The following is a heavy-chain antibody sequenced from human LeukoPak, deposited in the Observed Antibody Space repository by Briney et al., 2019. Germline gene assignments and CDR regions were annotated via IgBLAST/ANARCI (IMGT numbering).Heavy chain of an antibody. J-gene: IGHJ6*02. CDR3: ARHAGLYDSSGYGYYYYGMDV. V-gene: IGHV4-59*08. CDR2: IYYSGST. D-gene: IGHD3-22*01. Sequence: SETLSLTCTVSGGSISSYYWSWIRQPPGKGLEWIGYIYYSGSTNYNPSLKSRVTISVDTSKNQFSLKLSSVTAADTAVYYCARHAGLYDSSGYGYYYYGMDVWGQGTTVTVSS. CDR1: GGSISSYY.